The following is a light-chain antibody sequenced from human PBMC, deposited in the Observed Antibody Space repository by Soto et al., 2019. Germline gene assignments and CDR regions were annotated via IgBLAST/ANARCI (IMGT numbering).Light chain of an antibody. Sequence: DIQMTQSPSTLSASVGGRVTITCRASQTIISWLACYQQKPGKAPKLLIYKASTLKSGVPSRFSGSGSVTEFTLTISSLQPDDFATYYCQHYNSYSEAFGQGTKVDI. J-gene: IGKJ1*01. V-gene: IGKV1-5*03. CDR1: QTIISW. CDR3: QHYNSYSEA. CDR2: KAS.